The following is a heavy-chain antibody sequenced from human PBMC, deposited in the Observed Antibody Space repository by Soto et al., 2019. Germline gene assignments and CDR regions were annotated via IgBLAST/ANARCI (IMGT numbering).Heavy chain of an antibody. J-gene: IGHJ6*03. CDR1: GYTFTSYG. V-gene: IGHV1-18*01. CDR3: ARDTWNYGSGDYYYYYYMDV. CDR2: ISAYNGNT. D-gene: IGHD3-10*01. Sequence: ASVKVSCKASGYTFTSYGISWVRQAPGQGLEWMGWISAYNGNTNYSQKLQGRVTMTTDTSTSTAYMELRSLRSDDTAVYYCARDTWNYGSGDYYYYYYMDVWGKGNTVTVT.